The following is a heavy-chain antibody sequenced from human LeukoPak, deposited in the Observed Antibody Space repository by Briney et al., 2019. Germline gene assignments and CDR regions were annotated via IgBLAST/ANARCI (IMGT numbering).Heavy chain of an antibody. CDR2: INPSAGTT. J-gene: IGHJ4*02. D-gene: IGHD3-16*01. CDR3: ARYNDYVDY. CDR1: GYTFTDYY. Sequence: ASVKVSCKASGYTFTDYYMYWVRQAPGQGLEWMGIINPSAGTTTYAQNFQGRVTMTRDTSTSTVHMELSSLRSEDTAVYYCARYNDYVDYWGQGTLVTVSS. V-gene: IGHV1-46*01.